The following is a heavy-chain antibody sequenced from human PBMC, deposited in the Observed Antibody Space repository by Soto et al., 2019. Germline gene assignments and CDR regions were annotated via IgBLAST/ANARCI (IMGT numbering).Heavy chain of an antibody. V-gene: IGHV4-34*01. CDR2: INHSGST. CDR3: ARRGSIGYYGSGSAFDY. J-gene: IGHJ4*02. D-gene: IGHD3-10*01. Sequence: QVQLQQWGAGLLKPSETLSLTCAVYGGSFSGYYWSWIRQPQGKGLEWIGEINHSGSTNYNPSLKSRVSRSVDRSKTQCSLKLSSVTAADTDVYYCARRGSIGYYGSGSAFDYWGQGTLVTVS. CDR1: GGSFSGYY.